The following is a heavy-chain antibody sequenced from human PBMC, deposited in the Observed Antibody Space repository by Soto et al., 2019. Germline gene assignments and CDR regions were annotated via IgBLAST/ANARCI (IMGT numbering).Heavy chain of an antibody. D-gene: IGHD3-3*01. Sequence: SETLSLTCTVSGGSISSYYWSWIRQPPGKGLEWIGYIYYSGSTNYNPSLKSRVTISVDTSKNQFSLKLSSVTAADTAVYYCARGHLEWLLSYYYYMDVWGKGTTVTVSS. CDR1: GGSISSYY. CDR2: IYYSGST. CDR3: ARGHLEWLLSYYYYMDV. V-gene: IGHV4-59*01. J-gene: IGHJ6*03.